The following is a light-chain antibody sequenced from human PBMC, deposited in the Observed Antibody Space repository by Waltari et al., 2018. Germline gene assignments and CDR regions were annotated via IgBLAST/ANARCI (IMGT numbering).Light chain of an antibody. Sequence: QSALSQPASVSGSPGQSLTIPCPGASTALASYHLVAWYQHHPNRAPKLIIYEATKRPSGISHRFSGAKSGATASLRISGLQADDEADYYCCSYTGSSTSYGCGGGTKVTVL. CDR2: EAT. J-gene: IGLJ1*01. V-gene: IGLV2-23*01. CDR1: STALASYHL. CDR3: CSYTGSSTSYG.